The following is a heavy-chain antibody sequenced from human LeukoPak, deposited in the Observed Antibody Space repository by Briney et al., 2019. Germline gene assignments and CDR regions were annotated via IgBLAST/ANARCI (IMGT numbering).Heavy chain of an antibody. CDR1: GFTFNNYA. CDR2: IDARGDDT. V-gene: IGHV3-23*01. D-gene: IGHD3-9*01. Sequence: GGSLRLSCAASGFTFNNYAMTWVRQAPGKGLEWVSAIDARGDDTYDADFVRGRFTVSRDNVKDMVHLQMNSLRAEDSAFYYCAKSLRYFDFYGMDVWGRGTAVTVSA. J-gene: IGHJ6*04. CDR3: AKSLRYFDFYGMDV.